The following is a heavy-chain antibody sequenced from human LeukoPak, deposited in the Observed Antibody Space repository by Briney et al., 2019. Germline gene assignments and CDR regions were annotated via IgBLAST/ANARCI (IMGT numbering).Heavy chain of an antibody. D-gene: IGHD3-3*01. CDR1: GFSVNNNY. CDR2: IYGGGDT. CDR3: AKESGYYHY. V-gene: IGHV3-53*01. J-gene: IGHJ4*02. Sequence: GGSLRLSCAASGFSVNNNYVNWVRQAPGKGLEWVSIIYGGGDTSYADSVKGRFTISRDNSKNTVYLQMTSLRAEDTALYYCAKESGYYHYWGQGTQVTVSS.